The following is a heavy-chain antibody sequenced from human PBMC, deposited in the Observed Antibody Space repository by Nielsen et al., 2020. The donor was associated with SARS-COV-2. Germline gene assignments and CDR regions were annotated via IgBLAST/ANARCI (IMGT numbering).Heavy chain of an antibody. Sequence: GESLKISCAASGFTFSSYAMSWVRQAPGKGLEWVSAISGSGGSTYYADSVKGRFTISRDNSKNTLYLQMNSLRAEDTAVYYCAKEGQLEPNYYFDYWGQGTLVTVSS. CDR1: GFTFSSYA. J-gene: IGHJ4*02. V-gene: IGHV3-23*01. CDR3: AKEGQLEPNYYFDY. D-gene: IGHD1-1*01. CDR2: ISGSGGST.